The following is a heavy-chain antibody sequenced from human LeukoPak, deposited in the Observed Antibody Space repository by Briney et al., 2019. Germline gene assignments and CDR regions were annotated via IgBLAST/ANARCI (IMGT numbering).Heavy chain of an antibody. CDR1: GFTFSSYA. CDR2: ISGSGGST. Sequence: GGSLRLSCAASGFTFSSYAMSWVRQAPGKGLEWVSGISGSGGSTYYADSVKGRFTISRDNSRNTLYLQMNSLRAEDTAVYYCAKDEDGYYYDSSGYYPLPDYWGQGTLVTVSS. V-gene: IGHV3-23*01. CDR3: AKDEDGYYYDSSGYYPLPDY. J-gene: IGHJ4*02. D-gene: IGHD3-22*01.